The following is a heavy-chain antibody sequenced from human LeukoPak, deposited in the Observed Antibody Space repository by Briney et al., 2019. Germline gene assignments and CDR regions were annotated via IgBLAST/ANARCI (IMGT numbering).Heavy chain of an antibody. V-gene: IGHV5-51*01. D-gene: IGHD3-3*01. CDR2: IYPRDSDT. J-gene: IGHJ5*02. CDR3: ARAQVFGVVIPTSFDP. Sequence: GESLKISCRGSGYSFPNYWIAWGRQMPGKGLEWMGIIYPRDSDTRYSPSFQGQVTISADKSITTAYLQWSSLKASDTGIYYCARAQVFGVVIPTSFDPWGQGTLVTVSS. CDR1: GYSFPNYW.